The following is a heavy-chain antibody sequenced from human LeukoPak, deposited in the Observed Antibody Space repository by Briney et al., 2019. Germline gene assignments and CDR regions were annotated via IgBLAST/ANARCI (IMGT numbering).Heavy chain of an antibody. CDR2: ISSSSSYI. V-gene: IGHV3-21*01. D-gene: IGHD3-10*01. CDR3: ARGLVVRGVIINYYYGMDV. CDR1: GFTFSSYS. J-gene: IGHJ6*02. Sequence: GGSLRLSCAASGFTFSSYSMNWVRQAPGKGLEWVSSISSSSSYIYYADSVKGRFTISRDNAKNSLYLQMDSLRAEDTAVYYCARGLVVRGVIINYYYGMDVWGQGTTVTVSS.